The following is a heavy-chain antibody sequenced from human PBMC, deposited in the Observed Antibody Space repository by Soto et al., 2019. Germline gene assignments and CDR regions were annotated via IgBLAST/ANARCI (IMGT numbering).Heavy chain of an antibody. J-gene: IGHJ5*01. CDR1: GFTFSTNS. V-gene: IGHV3-23*01. Sequence: EVQVLESGGGLVQPGGSLRLSCAAFGFTFSTNSMPWVRQTPGKGLEWVSGLSVGGDRTFYLESVKGRFTISSDTSKNVVYLQRNSLRADDTAVYCCAKWDGYGDSWGQGTLVTVSS. CDR2: LSVGGDRT. D-gene: IGHD5-12*01. CDR3: AKWDGYGDS.